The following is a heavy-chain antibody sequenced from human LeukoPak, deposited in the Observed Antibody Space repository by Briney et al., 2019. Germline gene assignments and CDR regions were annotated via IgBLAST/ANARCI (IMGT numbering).Heavy chain of an antibody. CDR3: ARGGFTSSWYWVY. D-gene: IGHD6-13*01. V-gene: IGHV3-7*01. Sequence: GGSLRLSCAASGFTLTSWWMTWVRQLPGKGLEWVANIKPDGSDKYYVDSVKGRFTISRDNAKNSLYLQMNSLRAEGTAVYYCARGGFTSSWYWVYWGQGTLVTVSS. J-gene: IGHJ4*02. CDR1: GFTLTSWW. CDR2: IKPDGSDK.